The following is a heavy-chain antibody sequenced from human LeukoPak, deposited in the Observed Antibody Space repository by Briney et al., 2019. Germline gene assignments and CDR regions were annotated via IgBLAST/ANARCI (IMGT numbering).Heavy chain of an antibody. CDR3: ATHLLVSGPYYFDY. V-gene: IGHV3-53*01. J-gene: IGHJ4*02. D-gene: IGHD3-9*01. Sequence: AGGSLRLSCAASGFTVSSNYMSWVRQAPGKGLEWVSVIYSGGSTYYADSVKGRFTISRDNSKNTLYLQMNSLRAEDTAVHYCATHLLVSGPYYFDYWGQGTLVTVSS. CDR1: GFTVSSNY. CDR2: IYSGGST.